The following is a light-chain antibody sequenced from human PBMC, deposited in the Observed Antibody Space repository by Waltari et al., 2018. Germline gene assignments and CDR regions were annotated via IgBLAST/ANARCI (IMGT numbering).Light chain of an antibody. CDR2: KAS. J-gene: IGKJ2*01. Sequence: DIQMTQSPSTLSASVGDRVTLTGRASQGITSWLAWYQQKPGKAPKLLIYKASSLESGVPARFSGRGYGTEFTLTISSLQPDDFATYYCQQYNTYSTFGQGTKLEIK. V-gene: IGKV1-5*03. CDR1: QGITSW. CDR3: QQYNTYST.